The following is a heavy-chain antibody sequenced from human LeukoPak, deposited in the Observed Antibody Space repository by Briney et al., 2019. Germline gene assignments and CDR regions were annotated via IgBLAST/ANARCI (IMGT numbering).Heavy chain of an antibody. CDR1: GFTSSSYW. CDR2: INSDGSST. J-gene: IGHJ4*02. Sequence: GGSLRLSCAASGFTSSSYWMHWVRQAPGKGLVWVSRINSDGSSTSYADSVKGRFTISRDNAKNTLYLQMNSLRVEDTAVYYCARGKAVAVKSSFLDYWGQGTLVTVSS. CDR3: ARGKAVAVKSSFLDY. D-gene: IGHD6-19*01. V-gene: IGHV3-74*01.